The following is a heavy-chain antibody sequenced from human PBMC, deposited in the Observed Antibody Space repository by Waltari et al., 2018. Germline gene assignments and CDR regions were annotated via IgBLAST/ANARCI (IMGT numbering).Heavy chain of an antibody. CDR3: ARPAFRYCSGGSCRNWFDP. CDR1: GGSFSGYY. D-gene: IGHD2-15*01. Sequence: QVQLQQWGAGLLKPSETLSLTCAVYGGSFSGYYWSWIRQPPGKGLEWIGEINHSGSTNSHPSLKSRVTISVDTSKNQFALRLSSVTAADTAVYYCARPAFRYCSGGSCRNWFDPWGQGTLVTVSS. V-gene: IGHV4-34*01. CDR2: INHSGST. J-gene: IGHJ5*02.